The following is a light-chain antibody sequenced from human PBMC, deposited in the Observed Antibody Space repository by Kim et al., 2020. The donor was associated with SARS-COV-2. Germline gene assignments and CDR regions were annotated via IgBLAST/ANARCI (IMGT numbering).Light chain of an antibody. V-gene: IGLV2-14*03. CDR1: SSDVGGYNS. CDR3: SSHTTSSTYV. CDR2: DSS. J-gene: IGLJ1*01. Sequence: GQPITSSCTGTSSDVGGYNSVSWYQQHPGKAPKLMIYDSSGRASGVSNRFSGSQSGNTASLTISGLRAEDEADYYCSSHTTSSTYVFGSGTKVTVL.